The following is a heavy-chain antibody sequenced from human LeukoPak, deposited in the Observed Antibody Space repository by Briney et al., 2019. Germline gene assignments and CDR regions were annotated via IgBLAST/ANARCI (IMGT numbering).Heavy chain of an antibody. Sequence: SETLSLTCTVSGGSISSSSYYWGWIRQPPGKGLEWIGSIYYSGSTYYNPSLKSRVTISVDTSKNQFSLKLSSVTAADTAVYYCARDPAGPLGIWGQGTMVTVSS. D-gene: IGHD3-10*01. CDR3: ARDPAGPLGI. V-gene: IGHV4-39*07. J-gene: IGHJ3*02. CDR1: GGSISSSSYY. CDR2: IYYSGST.